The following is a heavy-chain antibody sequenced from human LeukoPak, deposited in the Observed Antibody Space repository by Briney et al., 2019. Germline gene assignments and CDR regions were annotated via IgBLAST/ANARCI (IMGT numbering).Heavy chain of an antibody. V-gene: IGHV1-46*01. CDR2: INPSGGST. D-gene: IGHD1-26*01. Sequence: GASVKVSCKASGGTFSSYAISWVRQAPGQGLEWMGIINPSGGSTSYAQKFQGRVTMTRDTSTSTVYMELSSLRSEDTAVYYCARDLEIAATGFMDYWGQGTLVTVSS. CDR1: GGTFSSYA. CDR3: ARDLEIAATGFMDY. J-gene: IGHJ4*02.